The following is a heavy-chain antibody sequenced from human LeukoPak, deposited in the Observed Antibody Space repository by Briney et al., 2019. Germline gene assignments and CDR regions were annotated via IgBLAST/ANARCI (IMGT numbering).Heavy chain of an antibody. Sequence: ALVKVSCKASGYTFTSYGISWVRQAPGQGLEWMGWISAYNGNTNYAQKLQGRVTMTTDTSTSTAYMELRSLRSDDTAVYYCARDHLVLYYFDYWGQGTLVTVSS. V-gene: IGHV1-18*01. D-gene: IGHD2-15*01. CDR1: GYTFTSYG. CDR3: ARDHLVLYYFDY. CDR2: ISAYNGNT. J-gene: IGHJ4*02.